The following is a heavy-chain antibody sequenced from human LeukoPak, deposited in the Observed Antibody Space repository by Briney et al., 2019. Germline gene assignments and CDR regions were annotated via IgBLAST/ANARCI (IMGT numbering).Heavy chain of an antibody. V-gene: IGHV3-30*03. J-gene: IGHJ4*02. CDR2: FSYDGASE. CDR3: ARDPQLRSSYFDY. Sequence: GGSLRLSCAASGFSLSGYGMHWVRQAPGKGLEWVAVFSYDGASEYYVDSVKGRFTISRDISENTLYLHMNSLRVEDTAVYYCARDPQLRSSYFDYWGQGALVTVSS. CDR1: GFSLSGYG. D-gene: IGHD6-13*01.